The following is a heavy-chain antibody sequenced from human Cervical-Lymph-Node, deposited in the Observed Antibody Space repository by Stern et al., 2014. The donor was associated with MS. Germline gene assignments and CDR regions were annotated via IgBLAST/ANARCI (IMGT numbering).Heavy chain of an antibody. V-gene: IGHV3-30*18. J-gene: IGHJ3*01. CDR2: ISYDGGNE. CDR1: GFTFSNFG. Sequence: QVQLVQSGGGGVQPGRSRRLSCAASGFTFSNFGMNWVRQAQGKGPEGVTLISYDGGNEYYADFVKGRFTISRDDSKNKVYLQLDSLRPEDTAVYYCAKGRTVAGKGVGAFDVWGQGTLVTVSS. D-gene: IGHD6-19*01. CDR3: AKGRTVAGKGVGAFDV.